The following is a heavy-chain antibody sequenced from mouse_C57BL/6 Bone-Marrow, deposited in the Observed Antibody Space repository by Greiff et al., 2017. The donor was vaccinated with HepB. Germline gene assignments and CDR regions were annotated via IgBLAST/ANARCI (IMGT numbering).Heavy chain of an antibody. D-gene: IGHD3-3*01. Sequence: QVQLQQSGAELVRPGTSVKMSCKASGYTFTNYWIGWAKQRPGHGLEWIGDIYPGGGYTNYNEKFKGKATLTADKSSSTAYMQFSSLTSEDSAIYYCARGGQPYAMDYWGQGTSVTVSS. V-gene: IGHV1-63*01. CDR1: GYTFTNYW. CDR3: ARGGQPYAMDY. J-gene: IGHJ4*01. CDR2: IYPGGGYT.